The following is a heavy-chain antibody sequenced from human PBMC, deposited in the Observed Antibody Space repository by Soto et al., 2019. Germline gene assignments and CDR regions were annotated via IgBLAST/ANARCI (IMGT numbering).Heavy chain of an antibody. CDR2: ISSSSSTI. Sequence: GGSLRLSCAASGFTFSDYYMSWIRQAPGKGLEWVSYISSSSSTIYYADSVKGRFTISRDNSKNSLYLQMNSLRAEDTALYYCAKVQSPREVIGSPPYYYYGMDVRGQGTTVTVSS. CDR3: AKVQSPREVIGSPPYYYYGMDV. J-gene: IGHJ6*02. CDR1: GFTFSDYY. V-gene: IGHV3-11*01. D-gene: IGHD2-21*01.